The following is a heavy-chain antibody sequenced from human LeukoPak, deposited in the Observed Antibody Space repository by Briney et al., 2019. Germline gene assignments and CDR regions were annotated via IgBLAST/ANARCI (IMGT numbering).Heavy chain of an antibody. CDR3: AARRPYDILTGYYDENWFDP. CDR2: IYTSGST. Sequence: NPSETLSLTCTVSGGSISSYYWSWIRQPAGKGLEWIGRIYTSGSTNYNPSLKSRVTISVDTSKNQFSLKLSSVTAADTAVYYCAARRPYDILTGYYDENWFDPWGQGTLVTVSS. D-gene: IGHD3-9*01. CDR1: GGSISSYY. V-gene: IGHV4-4*07. J-gene: IGHJ5*02.